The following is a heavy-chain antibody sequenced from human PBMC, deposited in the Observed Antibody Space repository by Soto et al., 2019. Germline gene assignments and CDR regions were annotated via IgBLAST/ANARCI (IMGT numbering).Heavy chain of an antibody. Sequence: SETLSLTCAVSGGSISSGGYSWSWIRQPPGKGLEWIGYIYHSGSTYYNPSLKSRVTISVDRSKNQFSLKLSSVTAADTAVYYCASGRITSDYYYGMDVWGQGTTVTVSS. D-gene: IGHD1-26*01. CDR1: GGSISSGGYS. CDR3: ASGRITSDYYYGMDV. J-gene: IGHJ6*02. CDR2: IYHSGST. V-gene: IGHV4-30-2*01.